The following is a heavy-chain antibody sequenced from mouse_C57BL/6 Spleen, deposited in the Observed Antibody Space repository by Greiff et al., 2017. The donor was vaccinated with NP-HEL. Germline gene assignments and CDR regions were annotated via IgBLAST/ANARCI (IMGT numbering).Heavy chain of an antibody. V-gene: IGHV5-4*01. Sequence: EVKLVESGGGLVKPGGSLKLSCAASGFTFSSYAMSWVRQTPEKRLEWVATISDGGSYTYYPDNVKGRFTISRDNAKNNLYLQMSHLKSEDTAMYYCARDVLRGGCFDYWGQGTTLTVSS. CDR3: ARDVLRGGCFDY. CDR1: GFTFSSYA. D-gene: IGHD1-1*01. J-gene: IGHJ2*01. CDR2: ISDGGSYT.